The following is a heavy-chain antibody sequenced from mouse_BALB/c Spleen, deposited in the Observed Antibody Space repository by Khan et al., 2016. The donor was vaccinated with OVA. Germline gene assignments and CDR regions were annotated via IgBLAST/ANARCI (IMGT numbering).Heavy chain of an antibody. CDR3: ARDAGSSYWFAY. CDR1: GSSFTGYN. Sequence: VQLQQSGPELAKPGASVKISCKASGSSFTGYNMNWVKQSNGKSLEWIGNIDPNYGGTSYNQKFQGKATLNADKSSSTAYMQLKSLTSDDSAVYYCARDAGSSYWFAYWGQGTLVTVSA. V-gene: IGHV1-39*01. D-gene: IGHD1-1*01. CDR2: IDPNYGGT. J-gene: IGHJ3*01.